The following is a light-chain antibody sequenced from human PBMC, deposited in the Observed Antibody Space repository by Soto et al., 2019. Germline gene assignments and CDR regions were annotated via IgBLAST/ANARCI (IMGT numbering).Light chain of an antibody. CDR3: QHYDTSPPPR. V-gene: IGKV3-20*01. Sequence: DIVLTQSPGTLSLSPGERGTLSCRASQTINSNYLAWYQQKPGQPPRLLIYSASSRATGIPDRFSGSGSGTDFTLTISRLEPEDFAVYFCQHYDTSPPPRFGQGTTVDVK. J-gene: IGKJ1*01. CDR2: SAS. CDR1: QTINSNY.